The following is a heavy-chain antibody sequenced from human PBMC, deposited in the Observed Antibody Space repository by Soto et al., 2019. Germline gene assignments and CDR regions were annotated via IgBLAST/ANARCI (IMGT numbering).Heavy chain of an antibody. CDR3: ATGAYCSGGSCSDYYYCYYGMDL. CDR1: GFTFRSSA. V-gene: IGHV1-58*01. J-gene: IGHJ6*02. CDR2: LVVGTGNT. D-gene: IGHD2-15*01. Sequence: SVKVSCKTSGFTFRSSAVQWVRQARGQRLEWIGWLVVGTGNTNYAQKFQQRVTISSDRSTNTVSMELSSLTSEDTAVYYCATGAYCSGGSCSDYYYCYYGMDLWGQGTTVTVSS.